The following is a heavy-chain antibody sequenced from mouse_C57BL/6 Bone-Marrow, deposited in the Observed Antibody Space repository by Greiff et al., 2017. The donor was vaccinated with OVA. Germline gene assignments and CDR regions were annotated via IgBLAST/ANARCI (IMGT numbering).Heavy chain of an antibody. CDR3: ARQGITTVVGYFDY. Sequence: QVQLQQSGAELARPGASVKLSCKASGYTFTSYGISWVKQRTGQGLEWIGEIYPRRGNTYYNEKFKGKATLTADKSSSTAYMERRSLTSEDSAVYFCARQGITTVVGYFDYWGQGTTLTVSS. V-gene: IGHV1-81*01. CDR2: IYPRRGNT. CDR1: GYTFTSYG. J-gene: IGHJ2*01. D-gene: IGHD1-1*01.